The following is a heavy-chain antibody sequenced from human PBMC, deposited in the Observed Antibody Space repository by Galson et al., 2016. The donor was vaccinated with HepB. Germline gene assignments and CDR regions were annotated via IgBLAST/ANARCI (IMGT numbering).Heavy chain of an antibody. Sequence: SVKVSCKASGYTFTGYYLHWVRQAPGRGLEWMGWINPKSGGTNYAQKFQGRVTMTRDTSINTAYMELSRLRSDDSAVYYCAKGGESTGWYTDSWGRGTLVTVYS. V-gene: IGHV1-2*02. D-gene: IGHD6-19*01. CDR2: INPKSGGT. CDR3: AKGGESTGWYTDS. CDR1: GYTFTGYY. J-gene: IGHJ5*01.